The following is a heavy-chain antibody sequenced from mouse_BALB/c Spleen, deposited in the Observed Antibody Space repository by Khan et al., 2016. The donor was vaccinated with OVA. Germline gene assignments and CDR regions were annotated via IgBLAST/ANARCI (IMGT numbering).Heavy chain of an antibody. V-gene: IGHV1-77*01. CDR2: ISPGSGDT. CDR1: GYTFTDYY. CDR3: ARRNYCGYTFAY. D-gene: IGHD1-2*01. Sequence: QVQLQQSGAELARPRASVKLSCKASGYTFTDYYINWVKQRTGQGLEWIGEISPGSGDTYYNERFKGKATLTADKSSSPAYMQLSSLTSEASAGYFCARRNYCGYTFAYWGQGTLVTVAA. J-gene: IGHJ3*01.